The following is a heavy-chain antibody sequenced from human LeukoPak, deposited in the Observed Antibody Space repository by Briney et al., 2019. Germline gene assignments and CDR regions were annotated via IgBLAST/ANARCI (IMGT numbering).Heavy chain of an antibody. Sequence: SETLSLTCTVSGGSISSYYWSWIRQPPGKGLEWIGYIYYSGSTNYNPSLKSRVTISVDTSKNQFSLKLSSVTAADTAVYYCTRDHGIVAAGMGIDYWGQGTLVTVSS. CDR3: TRDHGIVAAGMGIDY. D-gene: IGHD6-13*01. CDR1: GGSISSYY. V-gene: IGHV4-59*01. J-gene: IGHJ4*02. CDR2: IYYSGST.